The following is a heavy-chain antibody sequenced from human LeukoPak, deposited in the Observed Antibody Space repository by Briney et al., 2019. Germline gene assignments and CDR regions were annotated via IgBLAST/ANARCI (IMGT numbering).Heavy chain of an antibody. J-gene: IGHJ4*02. D-gene: IGHD3-10*01. CDR1: RFAFSSYG. V-gene: IGHV3-30*02. CDR2: IRYDGTNN. CDR3: ATTSGVNF. Sequence: GGSLRLSCAASRFAFSSYGMHWVRQAPGKGLEWVAFIRYDGTNNYYADSVKGRFTISRDNSKNTLSLQMNSLRAEDTAVYYCATTSGVNFWGQGTLVTVSS.